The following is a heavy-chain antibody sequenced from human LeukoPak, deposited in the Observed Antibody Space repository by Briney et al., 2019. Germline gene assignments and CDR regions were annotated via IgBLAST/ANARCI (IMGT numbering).Heavy chain of an antibody. J-gene: IGHJ6*02. CDR1: GGSISSYY. D-gene: IGHD6-13*01. CDR2: IYTSGST. V-gene: IGHV4-4*07. Sequence: SETLSLTCTVSGGSISSYYWSWIRQPAGKGLEWIGRIYTSGSTNYNPSLESRVTMSVDTSKNQFSLKLSSVTAADTAVYYCARGGPSGSSWPYYYSYGMDVWGQGTTVTVSS. CDR3: ARGGPSGSSWPYYYSYGMDV.